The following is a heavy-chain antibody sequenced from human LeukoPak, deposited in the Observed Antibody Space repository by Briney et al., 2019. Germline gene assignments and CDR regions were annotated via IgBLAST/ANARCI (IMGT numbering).Heavy chain of an antibody. D-gene: IGHD5-24*01. CDR2: ISWDGRST. CDR3: AKDRGRWLQFDAFDI. V-gene: IGHV3-43*01. Sequence: PGGSLRPSCEASGFTFEDYTMHWVRQLPGKVLGWFSLISWDGRSTYYADSVKGRFTISRDNSKNSLYLQMNSLRTEDAALYYCAKDRGRWLQFDAFDIWGQGTMVTVSS. J-gene: IGHJ3*02. CDR1: GFTFEDYT.